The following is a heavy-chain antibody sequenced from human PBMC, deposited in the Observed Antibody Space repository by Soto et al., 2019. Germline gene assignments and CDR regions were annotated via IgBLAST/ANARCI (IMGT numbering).Heavy chain of an antibody. Sequence: QVQLVQSGAEVRKPGSSVKVSCKASGGTFTTYDISWVRQAPGQGLEWMGGIIPLFDATKYAQKFQGRVTITADKYKGTAYMELSSLRSEDTAMYYCARDRSSSWYNGTFYFDSWGQGTLVTVSS. CDR1: GGTFTTYD. CDR3: ARDRSSSWYNGTFYFDS. V-gene: IGHV1-69*06. CDR2: IIPLFDAT. J-gene: IGHJ4*02. D-gene: IGHD6-19*01.